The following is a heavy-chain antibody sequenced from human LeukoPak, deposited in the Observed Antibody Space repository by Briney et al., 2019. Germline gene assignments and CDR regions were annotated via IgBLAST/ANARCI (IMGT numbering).Heavy chain of an antibody. Sequence: SETLSLTCTVSGGSISSYYWSWIRQPAGKGLEWIGRIYTSGSTNYNPPLKSRVTISVDTSKNQFSLKLSSVTAADTAVYYCARNTVTSWNWFDPWGQGTLVAVSS. CDR2: IYTSGST. D-gene: IGHD4-17*01. J-gene: IGHJ5*02. V-gene: IGHV4-4*07. CDR1: GGSISSYY. CDR3: ARNTVTSWNWFDP.